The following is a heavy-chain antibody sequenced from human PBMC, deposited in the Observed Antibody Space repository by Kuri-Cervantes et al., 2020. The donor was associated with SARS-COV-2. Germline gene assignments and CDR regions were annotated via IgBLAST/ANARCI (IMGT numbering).Heavy chain of an antibody. CDR1: GFTFSSYS. CDR3: ARQYSSSWDYYGMDI. J-gene: IGHJ6*02. D-gene: IGHD6-13*01. V-gene: IGHV3-21*01. Sequence: GESLKISCAASGFTFSSYSMNWVRQAPGKGLEWVSSISSSSSYIYYADSVKGRFTISRDNAKNSLYLQMNSLRAEDTAVYYCARQYSSSWDYYGMDIWGQGTTVTVSS. CDR2: ISSSSSYI.